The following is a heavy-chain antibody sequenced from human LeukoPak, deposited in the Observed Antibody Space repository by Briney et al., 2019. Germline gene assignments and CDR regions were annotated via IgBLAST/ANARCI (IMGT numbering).Heavy chain of an antibody. D-gene: IGHD3-16*01. CDR2: IKHDGSEK. Sequence: SGGSLRLSCAASGLPFDRYWMSWVRLAPGKGLEWVANIKHDGSEKTFVDSVKGRFTISRDNAENSLYLQMNSLRAEDTAVYYCARQPIYEAYFDFWGQGTLVTVSS. J-gene: IGHJ4*02. CDR1: GLPFDRYW. V-gene: IGHV3-7*01. CDR3: ARQPIYEAYFDF.